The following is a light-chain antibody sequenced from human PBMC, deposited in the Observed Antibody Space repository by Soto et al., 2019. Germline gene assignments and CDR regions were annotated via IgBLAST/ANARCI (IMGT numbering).Light chain of an antibody. Sequence: EIVMTQSPATLSVSPGERATLSCRASQSVSNNLAWYQQKPGQAPSLLIYFASTRATGIPARFSGSGSGTEVTLTISSLQSEDFALYYCQQYNNWPLTFGGGTKVETK. V-gene: IGKV3-15*01. J-gene: IGKJ4*01. CDR3: QQYNNWPLT. CDR1: QSVSNN. CDR2: FAS.